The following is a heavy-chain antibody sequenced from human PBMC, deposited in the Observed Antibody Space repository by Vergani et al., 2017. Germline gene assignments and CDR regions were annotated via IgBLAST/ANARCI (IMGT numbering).Heavy chain of an antibody. J-gene: IGHJ6*03. Sequence: QVQLQQWGGGLLKPSETLSLTCVVNGGSFTSYHWTWIRQSPGEVLEWVGDIDHTGRPDYNPSLKSRLTMSVDKSRTQFSLTLNSVTATDTAIYFCARVNTETNGHLYYYYYMDVWGQGTAVTVS. D-gene: IGHD4-11*01. CDR3: ARVNTETNGHLYYYYYMDV. CDR2: IDHTGRP. CDR1: GGSFTSYH. V-gene: IGHV4-34*01.